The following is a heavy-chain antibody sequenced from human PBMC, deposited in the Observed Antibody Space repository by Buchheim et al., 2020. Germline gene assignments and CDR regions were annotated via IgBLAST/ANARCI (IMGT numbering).Heavy chain of an antibody. V-gene: IGHV4-30-4*01. CDR3: ARQYDDYLDY. CDR1: GGSISNGDYY. D-gene: IGHD1-1*01. CDR2: IYYSGST. Sequence: QVQLQESGPGLVKPSQTLSLTCTVSGGSISNGDYYWSWIRQPPGKGLEWIGYIYYSGSTSYNPSLKSRVTKSVDTSKNHLSLKLSSVTAADTAVYYCARQYDDYLDYWGQGTL. J-gene: IGHJ4*02.